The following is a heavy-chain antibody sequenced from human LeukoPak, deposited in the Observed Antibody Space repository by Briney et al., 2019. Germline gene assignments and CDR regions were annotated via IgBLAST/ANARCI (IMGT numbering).Heavy chain of an antibody. CDR2: INSDGSST. CDR3: ARGEDSSGYYYVYYYGMDV. J-gene: IGHJ6*02. D-gene: IGHD3-22*01. V-gene: IGHV3-74*01. CDR1: GFTLSSYW. Sequence: GGSLRLSCAASGFTLSSYWMHWVRQAPGKGLVWVSRINSDGSSTSYADSVKGRFTISRDNAKNTLYLQMNSLRAEDTAVYYCARGEDSSGYYYVYYYGMDVWGQGTTVTVSS.